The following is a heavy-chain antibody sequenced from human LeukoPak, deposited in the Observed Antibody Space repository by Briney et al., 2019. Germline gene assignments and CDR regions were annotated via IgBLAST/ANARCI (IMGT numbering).Heavy chain of an antibody. D-gene: IGHD5-24*01. CDR2: IYYSGST. CDR3: ARAQGMATIT. J-gene: IGHJ4*02. CDR1: GYSISSGYY. V-gene: IGHV4-38-2*02. Sequence: SETLSLTCTVSGYSISSGYYWGWIRQPPGKGLEWIGSIYYSGSTYYNPSLKSRVTISVDTSKNQFSLKLSSVTAADTAVYYCARAQGMATITWSQGTLVTVSS.